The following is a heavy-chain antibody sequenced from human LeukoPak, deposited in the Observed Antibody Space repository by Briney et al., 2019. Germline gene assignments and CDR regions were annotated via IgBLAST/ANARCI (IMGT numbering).Heavy chain of an antibody. V-gene: IGHV4-39*07. J-gene: IGHJ4*02. CDR1: GGSISSGSYY. CDR2: IYHSGSA. D-gene: IGHD1-26*01. CDR3: ASLLRSTWPRFFDY. Sequence: SETLSLTCTVSGGSISSGSYYWGWIRQPPGKGLEWIGSIYHSGSAYYNPSLKSRVTISVDTSKNQFSLKLSSVTAADTAVYYCASLLRSTWPRFFDYWGQGTLVTVSS.